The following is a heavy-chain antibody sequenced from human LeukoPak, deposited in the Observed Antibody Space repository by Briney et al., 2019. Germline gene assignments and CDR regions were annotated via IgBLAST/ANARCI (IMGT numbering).Heavy chain of an antibody. V-gene: IGHV4-39*01. CDR1: GFTFSSYSMN. Sequence: GSLRLSCAASGFTFSSYSMNWVRQAPGKGLEWIGSIYYSGSTYYNPSLKSRVTISVDTSKNQFSLKLSSVTAADTAVYYCARHLPGYFDYWGQGTLVTVSS. J-gene: IGHJ4*02. CDR3: ARHLPGYFDY. CDR2: IYYSGST.